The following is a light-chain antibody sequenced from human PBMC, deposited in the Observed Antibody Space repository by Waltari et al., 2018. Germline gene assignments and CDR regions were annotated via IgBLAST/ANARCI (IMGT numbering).Light chain of an antibody. J-gene: IGKJ4*01. CDR2: STS. CDR1: QDISTR. Sequence: TQLTQSPSSLSASVGDRVTITCRASQDISTRLAWYQQKPGKPPRLLIYSTSSLETGVPSRFSGSRSGTEFTLAISSLQPEDVAVYFCQHLNFVSSFGGGTKVEIK. V-gene: IGKV1-9*01. CDR3: QHLNFVSS.